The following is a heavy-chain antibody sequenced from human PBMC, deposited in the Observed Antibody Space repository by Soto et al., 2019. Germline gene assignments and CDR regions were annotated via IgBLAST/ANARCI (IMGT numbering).Heavy chain of an antibody. V-gene: IGHV4-39*01. CDR1: GGSISSSSYY. Sequence: QLQLQESGPGLVKPSETLSLTCTVSGGSISSSSYYWGWIRQSPGKGLEWIGNIYYSGSTYYNPSLKSRVTISVDTSKNQFSLKLSSVTAADTAVYYCARRGGSSTFDYWGQGTLVTVSS. CDR2: IYYSGST. J-gene: IGHJ4*02. CDR3: ARRGGSSTFDY. D-gene: IGHD1-26*01.